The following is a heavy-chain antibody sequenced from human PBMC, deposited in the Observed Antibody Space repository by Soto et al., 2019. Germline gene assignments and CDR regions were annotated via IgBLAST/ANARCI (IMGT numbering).Heavy chain of an antibody. D-gene: IGHD2-2*01. Sequence: GASVKVSCKASGGTFSSYAISWVRQAPGQGLEWMGGIIPIFGTANYAQKFQGRVTITADESTSTAYMELSSLRSEDTAVYYCARGNAGVVPAATAGFLLNYWGQGTLVTVSS. J-gene: IGHJ4*02. V-gene: IGHV1-69*13. CDR3: ARGNAGVVPAATAGFLLNY. CDR2: IIPIFGTA. CDR1: GGTFSSYA.